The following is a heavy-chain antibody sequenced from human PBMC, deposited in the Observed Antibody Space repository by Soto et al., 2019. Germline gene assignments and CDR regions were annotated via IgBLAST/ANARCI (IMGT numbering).Heavy chain of an antibody. CDR1: GYTFTSYY. D-gene: IGHD3-3*01. Sequence: GASVKVSCKASGYTFTSYYMHWVRQAPGQGLEWMGIINPSGGSTSYAQKFQGRVTMTRDTSTSTVYMELSSLRSEDTAVYYCARGITIFGVVTINWFDPWGQGTLVTVSS. CDR2: INPSGGST. V-gene: IGHV1-46*01. CDR3: ARGITIFGVVTINWFDP. J-gene: IGHJ5*02.